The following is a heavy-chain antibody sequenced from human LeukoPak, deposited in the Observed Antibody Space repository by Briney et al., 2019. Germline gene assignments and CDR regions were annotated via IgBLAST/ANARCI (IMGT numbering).Heavy chain of an antibody. CDR3: LVTTRSRGFDY. V-gene: IGHV3-15*01. Sequence: PGGSLRLSCAASGFTFSNAWMSWVRQAPGKGLEWVGRIKSKTDGGTTDYAAPVKGRFTISRDDSKNTLYLQMNSLKTEDTAVYYCLVTTRSRGFDYWGQGTLVTVSS. D-gene: IGHD1/OR15-1a*01. J-gene: IGHJ4*02. CDR2: IKSKTDGGTT. CDR1: GFTFSNAW.